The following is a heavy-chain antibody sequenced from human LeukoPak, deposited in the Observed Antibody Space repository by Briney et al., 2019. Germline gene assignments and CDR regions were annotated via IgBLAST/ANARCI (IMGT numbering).Heavy chain of an antibody. CDR1: GYTFTGYY. CDR3: ARDTGALWFGEPNWFDP. V-gene: IGHV1-2*04. CDR2: INPNSGGT. Sequence: ASVKVSCKASGYTFTGYYMHWVRQAPGQGLEWMGWINPNSGGTNYAQKFQGWVTMTRDTSISTAYMELSRLRSDDTAVHYCARDTGALWFGEPNWFDPWGQGTLVTVSS. D-gene: IGHD3-10*01. J-gene: IGHJ5*02.